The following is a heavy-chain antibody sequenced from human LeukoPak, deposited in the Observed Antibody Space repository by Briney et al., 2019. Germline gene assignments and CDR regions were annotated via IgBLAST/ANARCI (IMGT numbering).Heavy chain of an antibody. CDR2: IIPIFGTA. J-gene: IGHJ4*02. D-gene: IGHD6-13*01. Sequence: SVKVSCKASGGTFSSYAISWVRQAPGQGLEWMGGIIPIFGTANYAQKFQGRVTITADESTSTAYMELSSLRSEDTAVYYCARDERDSSSWYGFDYWGQGTLVTVSS. CDR3: ARDERDSSSWYGFDY. CDR1: GGTFSSYA. V-gene: IGHV1-69*13.